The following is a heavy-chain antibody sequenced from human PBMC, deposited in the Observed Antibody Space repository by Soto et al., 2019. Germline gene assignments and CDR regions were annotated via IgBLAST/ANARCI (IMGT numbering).Heavy chain of an antibody. CDR3: ARSIVVVTALDY. CDR2: INAGNGNT. CDR1: GYTFTSYA. D-gene: IGHD2-21*02. V-gene: IGHV1-3*01. Sequence: VKVSCKASGYTFTSYAMHWVRQAPGQRLEWMGWINAGNGNTKYSQKFQGRVTITRDTSASTAYVELSSLRSEDTAVYYCARSIVVVTALDYWGQGTLVTVSS. J-gene: IGHJ4*02.